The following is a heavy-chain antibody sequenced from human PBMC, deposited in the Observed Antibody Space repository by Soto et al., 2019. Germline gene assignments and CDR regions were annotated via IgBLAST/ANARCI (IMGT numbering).Heavy chain of an antibody. D-gene: IGHD3-22*01. CDR2: IKSKTDGGTT. Sequence: EVQLVESGGGLVKPGGSLRLSCAASGFTFCNAWMNWVRQAPGKGLEWVGRIKSKTDGGTTDYAAPVKGRFTISRDDSKNTLYLQMNSLKTEDTAVYYCTTDPVTMIVVVPSSGWGQGTLVTVSS. CDR3: TTDPVTMIVVVPSSG. J-gene: IGHJ4*02. CDR1: GFTFCNAW. V-gene: IGHV3-15*07.